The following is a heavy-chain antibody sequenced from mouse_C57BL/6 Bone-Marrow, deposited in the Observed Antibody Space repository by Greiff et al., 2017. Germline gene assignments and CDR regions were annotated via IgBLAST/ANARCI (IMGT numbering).Heavy chain of an antibody. Sequence: QVQLQQPGAELVRPGSSVKLSCKASGYTFTSYWMHWVKQRPIQGLEWIGNIDPSDSETHYNQKFKDKATLTVDKSSSTAYMQTRSLTTADTAVYVCASEGDGYYAWVAYWGQGTLVTVSA. D-gene: IGHD2-3*01. CDR2: IDPSDSET. V-gene: IGHV1-52*01. CDR1: GYTFTSYW. CDR3: ASEGDGYYAWVAY. J-gene: IGHJ3*01.